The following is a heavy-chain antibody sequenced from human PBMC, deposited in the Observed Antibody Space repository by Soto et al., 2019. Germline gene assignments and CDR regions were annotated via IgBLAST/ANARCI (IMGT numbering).Heavy chain of an antibody. J-gene: IGHJ5*02. CDR1: GFAFNSYA. D-gene: IGHD4-17*01. V-gene: IGHV3-23*01. CDR3: TKEHDYGYYGWFDP. Sequence: GGSLRLSCVASGFAFNSYAMTWVRQAPGKGLEWVSTITNSGGSTYYADSVKGRFTISRDNSKNTLNMQMTTLTAEDTAIYYCTKEHDYGYYGWFDPWGQGTLVTVSS. CDR2: ITNSGGST.